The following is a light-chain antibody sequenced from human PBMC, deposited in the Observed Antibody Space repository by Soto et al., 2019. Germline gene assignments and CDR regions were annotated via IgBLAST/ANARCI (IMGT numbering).Light chain of an antibody. CDR1: SSNIGGNS. J-gene: IGLJ1*01. CDR3: GSWDSSLSAYV. CDR2: DDN. Sequence: QSVMTQPPSVSAAPGQTVTIPFSGSSSNIGGNSVSWYQQLPGPAPKLLIYDDNKRPSGIPDRFSGSKSGTSATLGITGFQTGDEADYYCGSWDSSLSAYVFGTGTKLTVL. V-gene: IGLV1-51*01.